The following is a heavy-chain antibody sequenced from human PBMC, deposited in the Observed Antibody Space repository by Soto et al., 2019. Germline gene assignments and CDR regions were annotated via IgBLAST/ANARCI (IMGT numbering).Heavy chain of an antibody. Sequence: GGSLRLSCAASGFTFSNAWMNWVRQAPGKGLEWVGRIKSKTDGGTTDYAAPVKGRFTISRDDSKNTLYLQMNSLKTEDTAVYYCTTDGRLRYFDWLYGMDVWGQGTTVTVSS. CDR3: TTDGRLRYFDWLYGMDV. J-gene: IGHJ6*02. D-gene: IGHD3-9*01. V-gene: IGHV3-15*07. CDR2: IKSKTDGGTT. CDR1: GFTFSNAW.